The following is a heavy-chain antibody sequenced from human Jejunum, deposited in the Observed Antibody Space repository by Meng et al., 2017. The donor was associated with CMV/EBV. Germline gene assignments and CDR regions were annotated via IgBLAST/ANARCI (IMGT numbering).Heavy chain of an antibody. CDR3: ARVSEWNYGCDP. Sequence: SGFTFSDYWMHWARQVPGKGLVWVSRISSDGSVTTYADSVKGRFTISRDNAENTLYLQMTSLRADDTALYYCARVSEWNYGCDPWGQGTLVTVSS. CDR1: GFTFSDYW. D-gene: IGHD1-7*01. V-gene: IGHV3-74*03. CDR2: ISSDGSVT. J-gene: IGHJ5*02.